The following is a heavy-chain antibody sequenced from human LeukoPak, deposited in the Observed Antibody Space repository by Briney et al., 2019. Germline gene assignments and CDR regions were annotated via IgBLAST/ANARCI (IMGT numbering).Heavy chain of an antibody. CDR3: ASEVGYRSLGY. CDR2: ITWKSHRT. V-gene: IGHV3-43*01. J-gene: IGHJ4*02. Sequence: GESLRLSCAASGFTFDDDTMHWVRQTPGRGLEWVSFITWKSHRTHYADSVKGRFTVSRDNSKDSLYLQMNSLRTEDTGLYHCASEVGYRSLGYLGQGTLVTVSS. D-gene: IGHD3-3*01. CDR1: GFTFDDDT.